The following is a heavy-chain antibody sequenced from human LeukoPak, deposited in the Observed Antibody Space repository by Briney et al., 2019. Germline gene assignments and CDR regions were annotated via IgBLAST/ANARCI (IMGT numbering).Heavy chain of an antibody. D-gene: IGHD1-26*01. J-gene: IGHJ4*02. V-gene: IGHV4-39*06. CDR3: ARQWELPDY. Sequence: PSETLSLTCTVSGGSINSSSGYWGWIRQPPGKGLEWIGSLYYSGNTYYNPSLKSRVPISVHSSKNQFPLQLSSVTAADTAVYYCARQWELPDYWGQGTLVTVSS. CDR2: LYYSGNT. CDR1: GGSINSSSGY.